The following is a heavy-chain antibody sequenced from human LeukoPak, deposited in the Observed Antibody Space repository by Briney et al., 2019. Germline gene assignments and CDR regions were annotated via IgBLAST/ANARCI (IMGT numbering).Heavy chain of an antibody. V-gene: IGHV4-39*01. D-gene: IGHD3-10*01. CDR1: GGSISRGTYY. J-gene: IGHJ3*02. Sequence: SETLSLTCTVSGGSISRGTYYWGWIRQPPGKGLEWLGSIYYSGSTHHNPSLKSRGTISVDTSKNEFSLKLTSVTAADTAVYYCARHFRGYYCDAFDIWGQGTMVTVSS. CDR2: IYYSGST. CDR3: ARHFRGYYCDAFDI.